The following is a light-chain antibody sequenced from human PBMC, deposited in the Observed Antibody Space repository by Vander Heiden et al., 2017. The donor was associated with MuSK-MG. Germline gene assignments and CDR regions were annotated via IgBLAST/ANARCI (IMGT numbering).Light chain of an antibody. V-gene: IGKV1-39*01. CDR3: QQSYSMPPT. J-gene: IGKJ4*01. Sequence: DIQLTQSPSSLSASVGDSVTITCRASQSINSNLNWYQQRPGKAPKVLIYAASSLQSGVPSRFSGSGSGTDFSLTISSLQPEDFARYYCQQSYSMPPTFGGGTKVEIK. CDR2: AAS. CDR1: QSINSN.